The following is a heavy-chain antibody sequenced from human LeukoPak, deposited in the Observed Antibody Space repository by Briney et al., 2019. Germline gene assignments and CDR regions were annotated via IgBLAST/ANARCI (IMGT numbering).Heavy chain of an antibody. CDR2: FDPEDGET. CDR3: ATVSLLGDFGVVIIPLGAFDI. V-gene: IGHV1-24*01. J-gene: IGHJ3*02. CDR1: GYTLTELS. Sequence: ASVKVSCKASGYTLTELSMHWVRQAPGKGLEWMGGFDPEDGETIYAQKFQGRVTMTEDTSTDTAYMELSSLRSEDTAVYYCATVSLLGDFGVVIIPLGAFDIWGQGTMVTVSS. D-gene: IGHD3-3*01.